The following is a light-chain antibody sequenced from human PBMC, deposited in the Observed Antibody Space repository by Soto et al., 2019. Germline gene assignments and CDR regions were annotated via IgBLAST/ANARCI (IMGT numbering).Light chain of an antibody. CDR3: CSFAGTNSFV. V-gene: IGLV2-8*01. Sequence: QSVLTQPPSASGSPGQSVTISCTGTSSDVGGYNYVSWYQQRPGTAPKLIIYEVNKRPSGVPDRVFGSKSGNTASLTVSGLQAEDEADYYCCSFAGTNSFVFGTGTKATVL. CDR2: EVN. CDR1: SSDVGGYNY. J-gene: IGLJ1*01.